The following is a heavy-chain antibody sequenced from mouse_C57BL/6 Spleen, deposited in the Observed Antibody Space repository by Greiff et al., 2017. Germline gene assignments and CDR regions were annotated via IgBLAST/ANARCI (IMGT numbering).Heavy chain of an antibody. V-gene: IGHV1-4*01. CDR1: GYTFTSYT. J-gene: IGHJ4*01. CDR2: INPSSGYT. Sequence: QVQLKESGAELARPGASVKMSCKASGYTFTSYTMHWVKQRPGQGLEWIGYINPSSGYTKYNKKFKDKATLTSDKSSSTAYMQLSSLTAEDSAVYYCARGGTSYAMDYWGQGTSVTVSA. D-gene: IGHD3-3*01. CDR3: ARGGTSYAMDY.